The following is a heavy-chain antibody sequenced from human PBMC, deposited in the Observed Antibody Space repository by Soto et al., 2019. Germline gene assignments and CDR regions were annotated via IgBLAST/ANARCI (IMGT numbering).Heavy chain of an antibody. CDR2: IYPGDSDT. Sequence: PGDSLKISCKGSGYSFTSYWIGWVRHMPGKGLEWMGIIYPGDSDTRYSPSFQGQVTTSADKSISTAYLQWSSLKASDTAMYYCARVDFINTLRFLEWSNAFDCWGQGTMVNVSS. J-gene: IGHJ3*01. D-gene: IGHD3-3*01. CDR1: GYSFTSYW. V-gene: IGHV5-51*01. CDR3: ARVDFINTLRFLEWSNAFDC.